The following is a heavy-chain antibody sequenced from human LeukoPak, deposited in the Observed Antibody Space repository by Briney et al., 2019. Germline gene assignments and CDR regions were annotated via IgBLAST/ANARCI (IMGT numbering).Heavy chain of an antibody. V-gene: IGHV4-59*01. Sequence: SETLSLTCTVSGGSISSFYWSWTRQPPGKGLEWIGYIYYSGSTNYNPSLKSRVNISVDTSKNQFSLMLSSVTAADTAVYYCARDRGGSGRWGQGTLVTVSS. J-gene: IGHJ4*02. CDR1: GGSISSFY. CDR2: IYYSGST. CDR3: ARDRGGSGR. D-gene: IGHD3-10*01.